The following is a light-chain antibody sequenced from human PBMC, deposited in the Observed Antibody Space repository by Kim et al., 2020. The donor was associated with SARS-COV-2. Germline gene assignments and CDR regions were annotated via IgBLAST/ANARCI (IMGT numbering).Light chain of an antibody. Sequence: VALGQTVRITCQGDSLRTYYTTWFQQKPGQAPIVVFYGKNSRPSGITDRFSGSSSGNTASLTITATQAGDEADYYCNSRDNNDNVLFGGGTQLTVL. CDR3: NSRDNNDNVL. CDR2: GKN. J-gene: IGLJ2*01. CDR1: SLRTYY. V-gene: IGLV3-19*01.